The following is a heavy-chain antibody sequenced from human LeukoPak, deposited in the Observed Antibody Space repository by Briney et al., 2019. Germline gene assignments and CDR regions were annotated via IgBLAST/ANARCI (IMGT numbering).Heavy chain of an antibody. CDR2: INPNSGGT. CDR3: ARGRSSMVRGYYYYMDV. CDR1: GYTFTGYY. D-gene: IGHD3-10*01. V-gene: IGHV1-2*02. Sequence: ASVKVSCKASGYTFTGYYMHWVRQAPGQGLEWMGWINPNSGGTNYAQKFQGRVTMTRDTSISTAYMELSRLGSDDTAVYYCARGRSSMVRGYYYYMDVWGKGTTVTISS. J-gene: IGHJ6*03.